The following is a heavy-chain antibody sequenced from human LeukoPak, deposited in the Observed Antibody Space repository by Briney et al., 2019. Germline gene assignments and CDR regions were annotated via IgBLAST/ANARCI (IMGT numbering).Heavy chain of an antibody. J-gene: IGHJ6*02. Sequence: GASVKVSCKASGYTFTSYAMNWVRQAPGQGLEWMGWINTNTGNPTYAQGFTGRFVFSLDTSVSTAYLQISSLKAEDTAVYYCARPLDVLRFLEWLSPNYYYGMDVWGQGTTVTVSS. CDR2: INTNTGNP. D-gene: IGHD3-3*01. CDR3: ARPLDVLRFLEWLSPNYYYGMDV. CDR1: GYTFTSYA. V-gene: IGHV7-4-1*02.